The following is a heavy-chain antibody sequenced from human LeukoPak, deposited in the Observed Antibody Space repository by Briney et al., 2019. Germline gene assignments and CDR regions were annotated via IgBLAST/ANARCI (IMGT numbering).Heavy chain of an antibody. CDR3: ARLDCSSTSCYIFDY. CDR2: VSAYNGDT. Sequence: ASVKVSCKASGYIFTSFGISWVRQAPGQGLECMGWVSAYNGDTNYAQNLQGRVTMTTDTSTSTAYMELRSLRSDDTAVYYCARLDCSSTSCYIFDYWGQGTLVTVSS. CDR1: GYIFTSFG. V-gene: IGHV1-18*01. D-gene: IGHD2-2*02. J-gene: IGHJ4*02.